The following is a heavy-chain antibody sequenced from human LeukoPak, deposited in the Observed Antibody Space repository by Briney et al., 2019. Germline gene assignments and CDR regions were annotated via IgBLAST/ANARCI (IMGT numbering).Heavy chain of an antibody. J-gene: IGHJ4*02. Sequence: PGRSLRLSCAASGFTFSSYGMHWVRQAPGKGLEWVAVIWYDGSSKYYADSVKGRFTISRDNSKNTLYLQMNSLTAEDTAVYYCARGEYYYDSSGYTSVDYWGQGTLVTVSS. CDR1: GFTFSSYG. D-gene: IGHD3-22*01. V-gene: IGHV3-33*01. CDR3: ARGEYYYDSSGYTSVDY. CDR2: IWYDGSSK.